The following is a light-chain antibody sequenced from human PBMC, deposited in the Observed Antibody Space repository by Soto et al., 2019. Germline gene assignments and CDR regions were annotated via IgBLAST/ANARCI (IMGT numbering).Light chain of an antibody. J-gene: IGKJ5*01. Sequence: IAMTQSPAYLSVSPGERVTLSCRASQSVRSELAWYQQKSGQPPRLLIYGASTRATGIPDRFSGSGSGTDFTLTISRLEPEDFAVYYCQQYGSSITFGQGTRLEIK. V-gene: IGKV3-20*01. CDR3: QQYGSSIT. CDR2: GAS. CDR1: QSVRSE.